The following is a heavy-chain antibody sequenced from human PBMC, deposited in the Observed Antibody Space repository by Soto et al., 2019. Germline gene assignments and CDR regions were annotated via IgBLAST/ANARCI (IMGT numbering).Heavy chain of an antibody. CDR1: GFTFSSYA. CDR2: ISGSGGST. D-gene: IGHD3-3*01. V-gene: IGHV3-23*01. Sequence: GGSLRLSCAASGFTFSSYAMSWVRQAPGKGLGWVSAISGSGGSTYYADSVKGRFTISRDNSKNTLYLQMNSLRAEDTAVYYCASPILYDFWSGYSNWYFDLWGRGTLVTVSS. CDR3: ASPILYDFWSGYSNWYFDL. J-gene: IGHJ2*01.